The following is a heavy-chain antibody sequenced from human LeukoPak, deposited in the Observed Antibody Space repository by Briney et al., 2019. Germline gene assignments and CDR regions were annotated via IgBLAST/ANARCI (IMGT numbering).Heavy chain of an antibody. CDR1: GSTFSNAW. CDR3: TTQYYDILTGTDY. J-gene: IGHJ4*02. CDR2: IKSKTDGGTT. D-gene: IGHD3-9*01. V-gene: IGHV3-15*01. Sequence: GGSLRLSCAASGSTFSNAWMSWVRQAPGKGLEWVGRIKSKTDGGTTDYAAPVKGRFTISRDDSKNTLYLQMNSLKTEDTAVYYCTTQYYDILTGTDYWGQGTLVTVSS.